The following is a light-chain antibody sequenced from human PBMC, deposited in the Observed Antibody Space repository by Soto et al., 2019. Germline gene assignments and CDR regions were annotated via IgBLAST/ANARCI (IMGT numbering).Light chain of an antibody. V-gene: IGKV3-20*01. CDR3: QQYGGSPLYT. CDR2: GAF. CDR1: QSVSSSH. Sequence: DMVLTQSPGTLSLSPGEGATLSGRASQSVSSSHLAWYQQKPGQAPRLVIYGAFSRATGIPDRFSGSGSGTDFTLTISRLEPEDFAVYYCQQYGGSPLYTFGQGTTLEIK. J-gene: IGKJ2*01.